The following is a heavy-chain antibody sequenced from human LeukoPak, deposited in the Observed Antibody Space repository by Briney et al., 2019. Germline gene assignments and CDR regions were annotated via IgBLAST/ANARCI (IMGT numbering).Heavy chain of an antibody. CDR3: AREGGSYLPNWFDP. CDR2: IYTSGNT. J-gene: IGHJ5*02. V-gene: IGHV4-61*02. CDR1: GGSISSGSYY. D-gene: IGHD1-26*01. Sequence: SETLSLTCTVSGGSISSGSYYWSWIRQPAGKGLEWIGRIYTSGNTNYNPSLKSRVTISVDTSKNQFSLKLSSVTAADTAVYYCAREGGSYLPNWFDPWGQGTLVTVSS.